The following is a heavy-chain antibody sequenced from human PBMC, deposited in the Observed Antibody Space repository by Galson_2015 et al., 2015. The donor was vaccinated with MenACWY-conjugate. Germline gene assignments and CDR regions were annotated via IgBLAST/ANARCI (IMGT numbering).Heavy chain of an antibody. D-gene: IGHD2-21*01. CDR1: GFSVTSHF. Sequence: SLRLSCAASGFSVTSHFMGWVRQAPGKGLEWVALLYDDGTSRYADSVKGRFTISRDTLRNSLSLQMHGLRAEDTAMFFCAKIVRPPVGTYFDSWGQGTLVLVSS. V-gene: IGHV3-53*01. J-gene: IGHJ4*02. CDR3: AKIVRPPVGTYFDS. CDR2: LYDDGTS.